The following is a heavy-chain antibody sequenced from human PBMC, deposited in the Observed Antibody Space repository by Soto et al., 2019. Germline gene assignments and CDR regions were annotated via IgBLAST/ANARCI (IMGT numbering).Heavy chain of an antibody. CDR3: AREEKMVYALVWFDP. D-gene: IGHD2-8*01. CDR2: IIPILGIA. CDR1: GGTFSSYT. J-gene: IGHJ5*02. Sequence: GASVKVSCKASGGTFSSYTISWVRQAPGQGLEWMGRIIPILGIANYAQKFQGRVTITADKSTSTAYMDLSSLRSEDTAVYYCAREEKMVYALVWFDPWGQGTLVTVSS. V-gene: IGHV1-69*04.